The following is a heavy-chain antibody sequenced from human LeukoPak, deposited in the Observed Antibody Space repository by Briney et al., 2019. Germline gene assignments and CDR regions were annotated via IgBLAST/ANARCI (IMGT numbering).Heavy chain of an antibody. D-gene: IGHD1-26*01. Sequence: GGSLRLSCRASGFTFGDYSMNWVRQAPGKGLEWVGFIRSKAYGGTTEYAASAKGRFTISRDDSKSIAYLQMNSLKTEDTAVYYCTRGRRATHDYWGQGTLVTVSP. V-gene: IGHV3-49*04. CDR1: GFTFGDYS. CDR3: TRGRRATHDY. CDR2: IRSKAYGGTT. J-gene: IGHJ4*02.